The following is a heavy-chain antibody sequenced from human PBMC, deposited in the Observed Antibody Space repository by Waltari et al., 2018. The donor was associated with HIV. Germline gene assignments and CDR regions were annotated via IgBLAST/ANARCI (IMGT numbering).Heavy chain of an antibody. CDR3: AKDIGSGIAAATDAFDI. J-gene: IGHJ3*02. CDR1: GFTFDDYA. Sequence: EVQLVESGGGLVQPGRSLRLSCAASGFTFDDYAMHWVRQAPGKGLEWVSGISWNSGSIGYADSVKGRFTISRDNAKNSLYLQMNSLRAEDTALYYCAKDIGSGIAAATDAFDIWGQGTMVTVSS. V-gene: IGHV3-9*01. CDR2: ISWNSGSI. D-gene: IGHD6-13*01.